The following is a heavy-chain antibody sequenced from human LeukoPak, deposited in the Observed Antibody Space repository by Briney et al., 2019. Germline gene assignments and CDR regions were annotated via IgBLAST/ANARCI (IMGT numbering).Heavy chain of an antibody. J-gene: IGHJ3*02. CDR2: IYPGGSDT. V-gene: IGHV5-51*01. D-gene: IGHD2-2*02. CDR3: ARGHCSSFSCYTGISGFDI. CDR1: GYSFTTYW. Sequence: PGESLKISCTGSGYSFTTYWIAWVRQMPGSGLEWMGIIYPGGSDTRYSPSFQGRVTISADTSITTAYLQWSSLKASDTALYYCARGHCSSFSCYTGISGFDIWGQGTMVTVSS.